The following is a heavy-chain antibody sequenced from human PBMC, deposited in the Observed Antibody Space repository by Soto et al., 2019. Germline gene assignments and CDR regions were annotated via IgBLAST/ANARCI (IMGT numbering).Heavy chain of an antibody. CDR2: ISYDGSNK. Sequence: QVQLVESGGGVVQPGRSLRLSCAASGFTFSSYGMHWVRQAPGKGLEWVAVISYDGSNKYYADSVKGRFTISRDNSKNTLYLQMNSLREEDTAVYYCAKEATFDYWGQGTMVTVSS. V-gene: IGHV3-30*18. J-gene: IGHJ4*02. CDR1: GFTFSSYG. CDR3: AKEATFDY.